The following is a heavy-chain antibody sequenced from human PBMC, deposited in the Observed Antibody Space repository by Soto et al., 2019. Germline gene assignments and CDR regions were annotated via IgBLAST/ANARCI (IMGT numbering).Heavy chain of an antibody. Sequence: QVQLVQSETEVKKPGASVKVSCKASGYIFTNYDITWVRQAPGQGLEWMGWVSGYTGNTKYAQKFQDRVTMTTDTSTSTVYMDLRRLRSDDTAVYYGARFGSAPYYYYGVDVW. D-gene: IGHD3-10*01. V-gene: IGHV1-18*01. CDR1: GYIFTNYD. J-gene: IGHJ6*01. CDR2: VSGYTGNT. CDR3: ARFGSAPYYYYGVDV.